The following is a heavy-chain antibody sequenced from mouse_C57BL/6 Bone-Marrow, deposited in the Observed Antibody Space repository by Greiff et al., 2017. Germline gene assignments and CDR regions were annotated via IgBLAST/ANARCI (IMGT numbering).Heavy chain of an antibody. CDR3: ARHDYDRGYYAMDY. V-gene: IGHV5-12*01. J-gene: IGHJ4*01. CDR1: GFTFSDYY. CDR2: ISNGGGST. Sequence: EVKVEESGGGLVQPGGSLKLSCAASGFTFSDYYMYWVRQTPEKRLEWVAYISNGGGSTYYPDTVKGRFTISRDNAKNTLYLQMSRLKSEDTAMYYCARHDYDRGYYAMDYWGQGTSVTVSS. D-gene: IGHD2-4*01.